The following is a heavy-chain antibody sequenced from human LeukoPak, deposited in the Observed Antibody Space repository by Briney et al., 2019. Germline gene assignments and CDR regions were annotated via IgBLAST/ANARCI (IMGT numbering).Heavy chain of an antibody. Sequence: GGSLRLSCAASGFTFSSYGMHWVRQAPGKGLEWVAVIWYDGSNKYYADSVKGRFTISRDNSKNTLYLQMNSLRAEDTAVYYCAREAVAGPLAYWGQGTLVTVSS. CDR2: IWYDGSNK. CDR1: GFTFSSYG. D-gene: IGHD6-19*01. CDR3: AREAVAGPLAY. V-gene: IGHV3-33*01. J-gene: IGHJ4*02.